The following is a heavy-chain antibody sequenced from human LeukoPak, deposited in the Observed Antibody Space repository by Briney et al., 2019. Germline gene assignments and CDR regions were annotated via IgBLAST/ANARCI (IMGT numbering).Heavy chain of an antibody. CDR2: ISYDGTNK. V-gene: IGHV3-30-3*01. CDR1: GFTFSRYS. D-gene: IGHD4-11*01. Sequence: GGSLRLSCAASGFTFSRYSMHWVRQAPGKGLEWVAVISYDGTNKYYGGSVKGRFTMSRDNSKNTLSLQMTSLRDEDTAVYYCVRDQKQYYYYYYGMDVWGQGTTVTVSS. J-gene: IGHJ6*02. CDR3: VRDQKQYYYYYYGMDV.